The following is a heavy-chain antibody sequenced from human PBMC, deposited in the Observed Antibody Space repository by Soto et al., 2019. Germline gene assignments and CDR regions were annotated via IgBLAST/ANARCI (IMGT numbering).Heavy chain of an antibody. CDR3: ARGDYYDIHDY. Sequence: QVQLVQSGAEVKKPGASVKVSCKASGYTFTSYAIHWVRQAPGQRLEWMGWINAGNGNTKYSQKFQGRVTITRDTSASPAYMELSSLRSEDTAVYYCARGDYYDIHDYWGQGTLVTVSS. CDR2: INAGNGNT. CDR1: GYTFTSYA. V-gene: IGHV1-3*01. J-gene: IGHJ4*02. D-gene: IGHD3-22*01.